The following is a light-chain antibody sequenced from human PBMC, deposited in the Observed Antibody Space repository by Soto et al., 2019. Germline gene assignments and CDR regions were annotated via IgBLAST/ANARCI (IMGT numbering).Light chain of an antibody. Sequence: QSALTQPASVSGSPGQSITISCTGTSSDVGGYNYVSWYQQHPGKAPKLMIYDVSNRPSGVSNRFSDSKSANTASLTISGLQAEDEADYYCSSYTGSSTYVVFGGGTQLTVL. V-gene: IGLV2-14*01. CDR3: SSYTGSSTYVV. CDR1: SSDVGGYNY. CDR2: DVS. J-gene: IGLJ2*01.